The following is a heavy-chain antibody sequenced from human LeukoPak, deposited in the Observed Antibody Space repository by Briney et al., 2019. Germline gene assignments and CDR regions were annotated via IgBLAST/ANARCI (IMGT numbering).Heavy chain of an antibody. CDR2: MNPNSGNT. V-gene: IGHV1-8*01. D-gene: IGHD5-18*01. CDR3: ARALTPASGYSYGS. J-gene: IGHJ4*02. CDR1: GYTFTNYD. Sequence: ASVKVSCKASGYTFTNYDINWVRQAPGQGLEWMGWMNPNSGNTGYLQKFQGRVTMAMNTSISTAYMELSSLRSEDTAVYYCARALTPASGYSYGSWGQGTLVTVSS.